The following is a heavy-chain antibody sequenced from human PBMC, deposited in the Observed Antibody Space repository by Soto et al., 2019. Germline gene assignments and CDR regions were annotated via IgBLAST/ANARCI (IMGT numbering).Heavy chain of an antibody. CDR1: GGTFSSYA. CDR2: IIPIFGTA. J-gene: IGHJ6*02. CDR3: ARAGEGSGWYRSRTPKYYYGMDV. Sequence: QVQLVQSGAEVKKPGSSVKVSCKASGGTFSSYAISWVRQAPGQGLEWMGGIIPIFGTANYAQKFQGRVTITADEYTSTAYMELSSLRSEDTAVYYCARAGEGSGWYRSRTPKYYYGMDVWGQGTTVTVSS. V-gene: IGHV1-69*01. D-gene: IGHD6-19*01.